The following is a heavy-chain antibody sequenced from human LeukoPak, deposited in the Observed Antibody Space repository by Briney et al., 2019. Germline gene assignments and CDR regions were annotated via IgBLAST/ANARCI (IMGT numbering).Heavy chain of an antibody. CDR2: IYYSGST. J-gene: IGHJ5*02. CDR1: AGSISSSSYY. CDR3: AGLYCSSTSCYCNWFDP. V-gene: IGHV4-39*01. D-gene: IGHD2-2*01. Sequence: SETLSLTWTVAAGSISSSSYYWGWIRQPPGKGLEWIGSIYYSGSTYYNPSLKSRVTISVDTSKNQFSLKLSSVTAADTAVYYCAGLYCSSTSCYCNWFDPWGQGTLVTVSS.